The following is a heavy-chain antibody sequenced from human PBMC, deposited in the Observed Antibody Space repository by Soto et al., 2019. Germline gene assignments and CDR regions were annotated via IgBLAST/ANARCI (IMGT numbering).Heavy chain of an antibody. J-gene: IGHJ6*02. CDR3: ASCAGLDHLLNYYGLNV. CDR2: IIPVLGTP. Sequence: QVLLVQSSAEVKKPGSSVKVSCKASGVTFTSTAFSWVRQAPGQGLEWMGGIIPVLGTPNYAQQFQARLKVTTAASTNTVHKELRSLRSDDTGVYYCASCAGLDHLLNYYGLNVWGQGTTVTVSS. D-gene: IGHD1-1*01. V-gene: IGHV1-69*01. CDR1: GVTFTSTA.